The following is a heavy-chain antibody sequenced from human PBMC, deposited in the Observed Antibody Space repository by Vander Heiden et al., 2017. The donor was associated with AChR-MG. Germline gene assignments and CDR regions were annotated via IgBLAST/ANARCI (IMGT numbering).Heavy chain of an antibody. CDR2: ISWNSGSI. J-gene: IGHJ3*02. V-gene: IGHV3-9*01. CDR1: GFTFDDYA. CDR3: AKDKGYSGYDFLDI. D-gene: IGHD5-12*01. Sequence: EVQLVESGGGLVQHGRSLRLSCAASGFTFDDYAMHWVRQAPGKGLEWVSGISWNSGSIGYADSVKGRFTISRDNAKNSLYLQMNSLRAEDTALYYCAKDKGYSGYDFLDIWGQGTMVTVSS.